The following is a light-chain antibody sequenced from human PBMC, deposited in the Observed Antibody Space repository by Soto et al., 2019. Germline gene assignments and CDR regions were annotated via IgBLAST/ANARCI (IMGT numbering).Light chain of an antibody. J-gene: IGKJ4*01. CDR1: QSVSSSY. CDR2: GAS. V-gene: IGKV3-20*01. CDR3: QQYSSSPLT. Sequence: ESVLTQSPGALSLSRGERATLSCRASQSVSSSYLAWYQQKPGQAPRLLIYGASNRATGVPDRFSGSGSGTDFTLTISRLEPEDFAVYHCQQYSSSPLTFGGGTKV.